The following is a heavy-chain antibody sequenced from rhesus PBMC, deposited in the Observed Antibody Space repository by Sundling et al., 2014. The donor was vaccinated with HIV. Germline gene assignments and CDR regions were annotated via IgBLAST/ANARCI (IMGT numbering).Heavy chain of an antibody. V-gene: IGHV3-103*01. CDR1: GFTFSSYG. CDR2: ISNNGGST. CDR3: AKETYDYGSRLFDY. D-gene: IGHD4-4*01. Sequence: EVQLVESGGGLVQPGGSLRLSCAASGFTFSSYGMDWVRQAPGKGLEWISGISNNGGSTYYADSVKGRFTISRDNSKNTLSLQMNSLRPEDTAVYYCAKETYDYGSRLFDYWGQGVLVTVSS. J-gene: IGHJ4*01.